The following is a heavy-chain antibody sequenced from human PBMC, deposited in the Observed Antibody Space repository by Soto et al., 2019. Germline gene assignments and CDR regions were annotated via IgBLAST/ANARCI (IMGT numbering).Heavy chain of an antibody. CDR2: IWYDGSKK. V-gene: IGHV3-33*01. CDR3: ARGNGCNSAGFDY. J-gene: IGHJ4*02. CDR1: GFTFRSYG. Sequence: QMQLVESGGGVVQPGRSLRLSCAASGFTFRSYGMHWVRQAPGKGLEWVAVIWYDGSKKYYADSVKGRFTISRDNSKNTLYLQMNSLRAEDTAVYYCARGNGCNSAGFDYWGQGTLVTVSS. D-gene: IGHD1-1*01.